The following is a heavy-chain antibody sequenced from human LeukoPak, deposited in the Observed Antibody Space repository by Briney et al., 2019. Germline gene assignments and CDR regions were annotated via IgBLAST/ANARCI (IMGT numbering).Heavy chain of an antibody. D-gene: IGHD3-10*01. CDR1: GLTFSNAW. CDR3: TTSVVRGVIIDVLDY. CDR2: IKSKTDGGTT. V-gene: IGHV3-15*01. Sequence: GGSLRLSCAASGLTFSNAWMSWVRQAPGKGLEWVGRIKSKTDGGTTDYAAPVKGRFTISRDDSKNTLYLQMNSLKTEDTAVYYCTTSVVRGVIIDVLDYWGQGTLVTVSS. J-gene: IGHJ4*02.